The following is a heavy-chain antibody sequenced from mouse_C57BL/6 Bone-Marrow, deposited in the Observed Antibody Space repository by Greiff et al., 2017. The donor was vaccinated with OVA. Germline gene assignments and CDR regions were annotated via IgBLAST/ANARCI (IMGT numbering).Heavy chain of an antibody. CDR1: GYTFTSYW. CDR2: IDPSDSET. J-gene: IGHJ1*03. CDR3: ARWAYYSNFWYFDV. D-gene: IGHD2-5*01. V-gene: IGHV1-52*01. Sequence: QVQLQQPGAELVRPGSSVKLSCKASGYTFTSYWMHWVKQRPIQGLEWIGNIDPSDSETHYNQKFKDKATLTVDKSSSTAYMQLSSLTSEDSAVYYGARWAYYSNFWYFDVWGTGTTVTVSS.